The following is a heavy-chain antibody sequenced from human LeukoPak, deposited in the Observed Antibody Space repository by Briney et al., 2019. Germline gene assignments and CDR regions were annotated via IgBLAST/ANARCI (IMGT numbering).Heavy chain of an antibody. J-gene: IGHJ4*02. CDR1: GFSFSNYA. D-gene: IGHD3-10*01. CDR2: ISYGGSKK. CDR3: AKDYNRGSPLYFFDY. V-gene: IGHV3-30*18. Sequence: GGSLRLSCAASGFSFSNYAMHWVRQAPGKGLEWVAIISYGGSKKYYADSVKGRFTISRDDSKNTLYLQMNSLRAEDTAVYYCAKDYNRGSPLYFFDYWGQGTLVTVSS.